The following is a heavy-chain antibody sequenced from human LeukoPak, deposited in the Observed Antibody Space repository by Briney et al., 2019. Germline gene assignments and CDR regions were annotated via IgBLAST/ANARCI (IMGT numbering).Heavy chain of an antibody. D-gene: IGHD6-13*01. J-gene: IGHJ5*02. V-gene: IGHV3-7*01. CDR2: IKQDGSEK. CDR1: GFTFSSYW. Sequence: PGGSLRLSCAASGFTFSSYWMSWVHQAPGKGLEWVANIKQDGSEKYYVDSVKGRFTISRDNVKNSLYLQMNSLRAEDTAVYYCARRGIAAAGTIWFDPWGQGTLVTVSS. CDR3: ARRGIAAAGTIWFDP.